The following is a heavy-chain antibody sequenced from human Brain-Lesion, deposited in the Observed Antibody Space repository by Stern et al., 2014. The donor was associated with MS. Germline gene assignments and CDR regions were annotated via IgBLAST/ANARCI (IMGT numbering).Heavy chain of an antibody. CDR2: INRDGSTT. V-gene: IGHV3-74*02. CDR1: GFTFSNSW. D-gene: IGHD3-10*01. J-gene: IGHJ4*02. Sequence: EVQLVESGGGLVQPGGSLRLSCAASGFTFSNSWMHWVRQAPGKGLVWVSRINRDGSTTTYADSVKGRFTISRDNAKNTLYLQMSSLRDEDTAVYYCTILSGPYDHWGQGTLVTVSS. CDR3: TILSGPYDH.